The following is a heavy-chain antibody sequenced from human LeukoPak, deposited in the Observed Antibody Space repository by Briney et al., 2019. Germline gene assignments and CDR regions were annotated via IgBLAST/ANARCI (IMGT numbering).Heavy chain of an antibody. CDR1: GGTFSNYA. J-gene: IGHJ6*03. CDR3: ASVTVTTWAPDGHMDV. V-gene: IGHV1-69*05. Sequence: SVKVSCKASGGTFSNYAISWVRQAPGQGLEWMGRIIPMFGTTNYAQNFQGRVTITTDESTSTAYMEVSRLRIEDTAVYYCASVTVTTWAPDGHMDVWGKGTTVTVSS. D-gene: IGHD4-11*01. CDR2: IIPMFGTT.